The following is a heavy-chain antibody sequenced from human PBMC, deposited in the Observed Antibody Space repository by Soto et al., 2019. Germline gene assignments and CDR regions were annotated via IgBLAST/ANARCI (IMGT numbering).Heavy chain of an antibody. J-gene: IGHJ5*02. CDR2: MWPSGGT. D-gene: IGHD2-8*01. CDR1: GVSISSTNW. Sequence: XXTLSLHCAVSGVSISSTNWWTWVRQAPGKGLEWIGEMWPSGGTTYNPSLQNRVTISVDNSKNHLSLTLTSVTAADTAIYYCARCLHCSNGGRFDPWGQGALVTVSS. CDR3: ARCLHCSNGGRFDP. V-gene: IGHV4-4*02.